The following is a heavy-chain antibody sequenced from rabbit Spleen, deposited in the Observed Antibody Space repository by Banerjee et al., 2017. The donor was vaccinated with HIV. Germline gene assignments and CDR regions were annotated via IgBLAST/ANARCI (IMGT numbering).Heavy chain of an antibody. CDR3: VRDRANIGGDYGPYYFDL. CDR2: IDPIFGRT. V-gene: IGHV1S43*01. CDR1: GWSFSGYVY. J-gene: IGHJ4*01. Sequence: QEQLVESGGGLVKPEGSLTLTCKASGWSFSGYVYICWVRQNPAKGLEWIGYIDPIFGRTYYANWVNGRFTISRHNAQNTLYLQLNSLTAADTATYFCVRDRANIGGDYGPYYFDLWGQGTLVTVS. D-gene: IGHD2-1*01.